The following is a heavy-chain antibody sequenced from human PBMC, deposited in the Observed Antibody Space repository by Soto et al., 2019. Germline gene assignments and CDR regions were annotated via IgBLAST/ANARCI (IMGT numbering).Heavy chain of an antibody. Sequence: GASVKVSCKASGYIFTSYAVHWVRQAPGQCLEWMGWTNTGNGNTKYSQKFQGRVTITRDTSASTVYMELNSLTSEDTAVYYCAREDGGGPLDYWGQGTLVTVSS. CDR1: GYIFTSYA. J-gene: IGHJ4*02. CDR3: AREDGGGPLDY. V-gene: IGHV1-3*04. CDR2: TNTGNGNT. D-gene: IGHD3-10*01.